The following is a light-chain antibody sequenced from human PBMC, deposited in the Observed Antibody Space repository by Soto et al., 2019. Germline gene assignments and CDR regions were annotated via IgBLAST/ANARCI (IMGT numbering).Light chain of an antibody. J-gene: IGKJ1*01. CDR2: KAS. CDR3: QQYHDYWT. Sequence: DIPMTQSPSTLSASVGDRVTITCRASQNINNWLAWFQQKPGKAPKLLIYKASTLEAGVPSRFSGSGSGTDFALTISDLQPDDFATYYCQQYHDYWTFGQGTKVEIK. CDR1: QNINNW. V-gene: IGKV1-5*03.